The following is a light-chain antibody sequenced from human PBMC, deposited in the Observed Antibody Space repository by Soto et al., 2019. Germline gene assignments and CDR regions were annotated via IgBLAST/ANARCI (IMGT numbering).Light chain of an antibody. J-gene: IGLJ7*01. V-gene: IGLV1-51*01. CDR1: SSNIGNNY. CDR3: GTWDSSLSAAV. CDR2: DNN. Sequence: QSVLTQPPSVSAAPGQKVTISCSGSSSNIGNNYVSWYQQLPGTAPKLLIYDNNKRPSGIPDRDSGSKSGTSATLGITGLQTGDEADYYCGTWDSSLSAAVFGRGTQLTVL.